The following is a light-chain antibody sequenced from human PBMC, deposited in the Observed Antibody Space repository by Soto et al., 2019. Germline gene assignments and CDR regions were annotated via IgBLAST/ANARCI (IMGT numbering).Light chain of an antibody. Sequence: QSVLTQPRSLSGAPGQRVTISCTGSSSNIGAGYDVHWYQQLPGTAPKLLIYGNSNRPSGVPDRFSGSKSGTSASLAITGLQAEDEADYYCQSYDSSLSGSVFGGGTKLTVL. J-gene: IGLJ2*01. CDR2: GNS. CDR1: SSNIGAGYD. V-gene: IGLV1-40*01. CDR3: QSYDSSLSGSV.